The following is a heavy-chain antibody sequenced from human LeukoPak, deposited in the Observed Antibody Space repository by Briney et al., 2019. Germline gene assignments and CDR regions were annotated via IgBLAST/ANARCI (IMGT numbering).Heavy chain of an antibody. CDR1: GYTFTGYY. CDR2: SNPNSGGT. Sequence: ASVRVSCKASGYTFTGYYMHWVRQAPGQGLEWVGWSNPNSGGTNYAQKFQGWVTMNRDASISTAYMELSRLRSDDTAVYYCARGGSICSGGDCYLNWLDPWGQGTLVTVSS. V-gene: IGHV1-2*04. CDR3: ARGGSICSGGDCYLNWLDP. D-gene: IGHD2-21*02. J-gene: IGHJ5*02.